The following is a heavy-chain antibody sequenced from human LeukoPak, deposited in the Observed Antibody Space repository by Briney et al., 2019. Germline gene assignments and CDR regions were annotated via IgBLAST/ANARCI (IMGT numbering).Heavy chain of an antibody. V-gene: IGHV3-30*18. CDR3: AKDRYSSLNEIDY. D-gene: IGHD6-19*01. CDR2: ISYDGSYK. J-gene: IGHJ4*02. CDR1: EFTFRTYG. Sequence: GGSLRLSCAASEFTFRTYGMHWARQAPGKGLEWVAVISYDGSYKFYADSVKGRFTISRDNSKSTLYLQMNSLRAEDTAIYYCAKDRYSSLNEIDYWGQGTLVTVSS.